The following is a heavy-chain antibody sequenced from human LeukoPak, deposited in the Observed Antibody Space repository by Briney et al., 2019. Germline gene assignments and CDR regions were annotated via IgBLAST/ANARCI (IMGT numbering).Heavy chain of an antibody. CDR1: GWSFTNYY. Sequence: PSETLSLTRAVYGWSFTNYYWGWIRQAPGKGLEWIGEINHSGSTDYNPSLKSRVTISVDTSKNQFSLRLSSVTAADTAVYFCARVRRELLDYYYYMDVWGGGTTVTVSS. J-gene: IGHJ6*03. V-gene: IGHV4-34*01. CDR2: INHSGST. CDR3: ARVRRELLDYYYYMDV. D-gene: IGHD1-7*01.